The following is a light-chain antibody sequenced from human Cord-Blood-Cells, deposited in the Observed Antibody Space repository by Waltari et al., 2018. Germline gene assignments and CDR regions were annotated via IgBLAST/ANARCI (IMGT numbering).Light chain of an antibody. V-gene: IGLV2-23*01. J-gene: IGLJ3*02. Sequence: QSALTQPASVSGSPGQSITIPCTGTSSFVGSYNLVSWYQQHPGKAPKLMIYEGSKRPSGVSNRFSGSKSGNTASLTISGLQAADEADYYCCSYAGSSTWVFGGGTKLTVL. CDR2: EGS. CDR1: SSFVGSYNL. CDR3: CSYAGSSTWV.